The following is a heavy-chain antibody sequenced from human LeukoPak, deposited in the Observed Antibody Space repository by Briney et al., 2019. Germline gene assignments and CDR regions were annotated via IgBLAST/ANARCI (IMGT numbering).Heavy chain of an antibody. CDR2: IWYDGSNK. CDR3: ARESGYEFDY. D-gene: IGHD5-12*01. V-gene: IGHV3-33*01. Sequence: PGRSLRLSCAASGFTFSSYGMHWVRQAPGKGLEWVAVIWYDGSNKYYADSVKGRFTISRDNSKNTLYLQMNSLGAEDTAVYYCARESGYEFDYWGQGTLVTVSS. J-gene: IGHJ4*02. CDR1: GFTFSSYG.